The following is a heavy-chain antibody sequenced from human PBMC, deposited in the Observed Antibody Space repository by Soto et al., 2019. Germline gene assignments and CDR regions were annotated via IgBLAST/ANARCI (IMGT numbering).Heavy chain of an antibody. J-gene: IGHJ6*03. V-gene: IGHV4-34*01. Sequence: QVQLQQWGAGLLKPSETLSLTCAVYGGSFSGYYWSWIRQPPGKGLEWIGEINHSGSTNYNPSLTSRVTISVDTSKNQFSLKLSSVTAADTAVYYCARCGRNYYYYYYMDVWGKGTTVTVSS. CDR2: INHSGST. CDR3: ARCGRNYYYYYYMDV. CDR1: GGSFSGYY. D-gene: IGHD2-21*01.